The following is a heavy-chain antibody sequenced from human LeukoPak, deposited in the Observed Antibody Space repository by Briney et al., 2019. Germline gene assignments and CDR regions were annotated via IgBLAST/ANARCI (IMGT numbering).Heavy chain of an antibody. CDR3: ARGGSYLSAFDI. CDR2: ISSNGHST. J-gene: IGHJ3*02. CDR1: GFTFSNYA. V-gene: IGHV3-64*01. D-gene: IGHD1-26*01. Sequence: GGSLRLSCAASGFTFSNYAMHWVRQAPGKGLEYVSAISSNGHSTDYAISVKGRFTISRDNSKNTLYLQMNSLRAEDTAVYYCARGGSYLSAFDIWGQGTMVTVSS.